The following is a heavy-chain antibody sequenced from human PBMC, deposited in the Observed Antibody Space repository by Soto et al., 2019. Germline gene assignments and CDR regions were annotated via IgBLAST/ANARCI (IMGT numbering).Heavy chain of an antibody. D-gene: IGHD6-19*01. Sequence: EVQLLESGGGVVQPGGSLRLSCVASGFNFKKFAMAWVRQDPGEGLEWVSGISCCGGPTSYADSVKGRFSTARDDSKNTLSLQMNGLRVEDTAQYFCAKADGEQWLIPHLDNWGQGTLVTVS. CDR3: AKADGEQWLIPHLDN. CDR2: ISCCGGPT. V-gene: IGHV3-23*01. CDR1: GFNFKKFA. J-gene: IGHJ4*02.